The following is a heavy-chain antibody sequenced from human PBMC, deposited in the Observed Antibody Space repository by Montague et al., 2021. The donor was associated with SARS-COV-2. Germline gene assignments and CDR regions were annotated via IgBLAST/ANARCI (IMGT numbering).Heavy chain of an antibody. J-gene: IGHJ4*02. V-gene: IGHV4-4*07. CDR3: ARQYIGYNRRFDY. D-gene: IGHD5-12*01. CDR2: ISSSGGI. CDR1: GSISGYY. Sequence: SETLSLTCTVSGSISGYYWTWIRQFAGKGLEWIGRISSSGGIDYXASLKSRVTMSLDTSKIQLSLKLSSVTAADTAVYYCARQYIGYNRRFDYWGQGALVTVSP.